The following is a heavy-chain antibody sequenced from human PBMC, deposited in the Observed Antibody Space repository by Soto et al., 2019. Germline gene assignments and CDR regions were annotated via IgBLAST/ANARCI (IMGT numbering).Heavy chain of an antibody. V-gene: IGHV4-61*01. CDR1: GGSVTSGSYF. CDR3: ARHGFGSLHGLVYV. CDR2: IQYSGNA. Sequence: SETLSLTCTVSGGSVTSGSYFWSWIRQPPGKGLEWIGYIQYSGNANYNPSLKSRVTMSMDTSKTQFSLMLGSVTATDTAVYYCARHGFGSLHGLVYVWGQGTTVTVSS. J-gene: IGHJ6*02. D-gene: IGHD3-10*01.